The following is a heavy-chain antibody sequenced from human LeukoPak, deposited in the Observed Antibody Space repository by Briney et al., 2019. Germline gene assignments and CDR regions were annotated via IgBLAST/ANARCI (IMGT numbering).Heavy chain of an antibody. Sequence: SETLSLTCTVSGDSVSSAYYYWSWIRQPPGKGLEWIGYIYYSGSTNYNPSLKSRVTMSIDTSKSHFSLKLSSVTAADTAVYYCARHYTGDYDSSGYLHYLDYWGLGALVTVS. CDR2: IYYSGST. V-gene: IGHV4-61*03. CDR3: ARHYTGDYDSSGYLHYLDY. CDR1: GDSVSSAYYY. J-gene: IGHJ4*02. D-gene: IGHD3-22*01.